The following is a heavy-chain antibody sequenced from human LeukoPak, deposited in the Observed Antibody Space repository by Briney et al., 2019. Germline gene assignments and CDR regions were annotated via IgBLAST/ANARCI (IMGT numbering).Heavy chain of an antibody. J-gene: IGHJ5*02. CDR3: AKDSRYSDSSGCYLP. CDR2: ITGSGSST. CDR1: GFTLSSYA. Sequence: GGSLRLSCAASGFTLSSYAMSWVRQAPGKGLEWVSTITGSGSSTYYADSVKGRFTISRDNSKNTLYLQMNSLRAEDTAVYYCAKDSRYSDSSGCYLPWGQGTLVTVSS. V-gene: IGHV3-23*01. D-gene: IGHD3-22*01.